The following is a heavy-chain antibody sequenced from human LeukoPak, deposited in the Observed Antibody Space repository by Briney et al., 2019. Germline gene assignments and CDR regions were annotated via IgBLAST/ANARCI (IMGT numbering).Heavy chain of an antibody. Sequence: ASVKVSCKASGYTFTSYGISWVRQAPGQGLEWKGWISAYNGNTNYAQKLQGRVTMTTDTSTSTAYMELRSLRSDDTAVYYCARWGVRGSGYDGEFDYWGQGTLVTVSS. CDR2: ISAYNGNT. CDR3: ARWGVRGSGYDGEFDY. CDR1: GYTFTSYG. D-gene: IGHD5-12*01. J-gene: IGHJ4*02. V-gene: IGHV1-18*01.